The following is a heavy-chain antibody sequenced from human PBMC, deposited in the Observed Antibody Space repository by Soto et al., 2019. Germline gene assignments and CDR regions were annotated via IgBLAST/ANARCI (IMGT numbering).Heavy chain of an antibody. CDR3: ARDPRVWGSGSNDWYFDY. CDR2: IYYSGST. Sequence: PSETLSLTCTVSGGSISSYYWSWIRQPPGKGLEWIGYIYYSGSTNYNPSLKSRVTISVDTSKNQFSLKLSSVTAADTAVYYCARDPRVWGSGSNDWYFDYWGQRTLVTVSS. J-gene: IGHJ4*02. CDR1: GGSISSYY. D-gene: IGHD6-19*01. V-gene: IGHV4-59*01.